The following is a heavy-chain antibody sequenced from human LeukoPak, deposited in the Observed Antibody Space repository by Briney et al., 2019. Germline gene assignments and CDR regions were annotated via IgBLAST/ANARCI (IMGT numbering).Heavy chain of an antibody. CDR1: GYSISSGYY. Sequence: SETLSLTCTVSGYSISSGYYWGWIRQPPGKGLAWIGSIYHSGSTYYNPSLKSRVTISVDTSKNQFSLKLSSVTAADTAVYYCARVLAAAGTRWFDPWGQGTLVTVSS. V-gene: IGHV4-38-2*02. D-gene: IGHD6-13*01. CDR3: ARVLAAAGTRWFDP. CDR2: IYHSGST. J-gene: IGHJ5*02.